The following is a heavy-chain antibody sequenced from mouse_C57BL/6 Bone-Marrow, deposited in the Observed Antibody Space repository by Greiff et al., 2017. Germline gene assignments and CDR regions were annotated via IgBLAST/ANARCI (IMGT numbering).Heavy chain of an antibody. V-gene: IGHV1-50*01. Sequence: QVQLQQPGAELVKPGASVKLSCKASGYTFTSYWMQWVKQRPGQGLEWIGEIDPSDSYTTYNQKFKGKATLTVDTSSSTAYMQLSSLTSEDSAVYYCGYYDYAFAYWGQGTLVTVSA. D-gene: IGHD2-4*01. CDR2: IDPSDSYT. CDR3: GYYDYAFAY. J-gene: IGHJ3*01. CDR1: GYTFTSYW.